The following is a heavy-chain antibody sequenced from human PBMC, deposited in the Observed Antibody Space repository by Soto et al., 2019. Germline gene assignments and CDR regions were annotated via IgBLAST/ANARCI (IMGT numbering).Heavy chain of an antibody. D-gene: IGHD2-15*01. Sequence: QVQLVQSGAEVKKPGSSVKVSCKASGGNFTSYVISWVRQAPGQGLEWMGNIIPIYGTANYLQKFRGRVTITAVESTSTVFMELSRLKSDDTAVYYCARDVAQGYSSGLQWFDPWGQGTLVTVSS. CDR2: IIPIYGTA. V-gene: IGHV1-69*18. CDR3: ARDVAQGYSSGLQWFDP. CDR1: GGNFTSYV. J-gene: IGHJ5*02.